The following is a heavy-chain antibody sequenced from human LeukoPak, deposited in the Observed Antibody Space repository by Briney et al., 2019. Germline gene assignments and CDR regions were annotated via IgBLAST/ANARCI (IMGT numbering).Heavy chain of an antibody. CDR1: GFTFDDYA. CDR2: ISWNSGNI. Sequence: PGGSLRLSCAASGFTFDDYAMHWVRQAPGKGLEWVSGISWNSGNIGYADSVKGRFTISRDNAKNSLFPQMNSLRAEDTALYFCAKDKSPYNWNAFDIWGRGTMVTVSS. CDR3: AKDKSPYNWNAFDI. D-gene: IGHD1-20*01. V-gene: IGHV3-9*01. J-gene: IGHJ3*02.